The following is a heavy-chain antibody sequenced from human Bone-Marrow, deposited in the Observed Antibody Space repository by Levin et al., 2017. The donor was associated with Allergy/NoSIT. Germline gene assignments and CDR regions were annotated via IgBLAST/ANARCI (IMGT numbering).Heavy chain of an antibody. V-gene: IGHV3-48*03. D-gene: IGHD2-15*01. Sequence: PGGSLRLSCAASGFRFSNYEINWVRQAPGKGLEWVSHISGSGTSIYYADSVKGRFTISRDNAKNSLYLQMDSLRAEDTAVYYCARVGSSNYYYYFDYWGQGTLVTVSS. CDR3: ARVGSSNYYYYFDY. J-gene: IGHJ4*02. CDR2: ISGSGTSI. CDR1: GFRFSNYE.